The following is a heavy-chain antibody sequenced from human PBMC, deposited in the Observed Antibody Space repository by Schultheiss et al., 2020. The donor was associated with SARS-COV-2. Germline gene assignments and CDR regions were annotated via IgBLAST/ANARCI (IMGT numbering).Heavy chain of an antibody. CDR1: GFTFGDYA. CDR3: TRDQRRYFDWCKFDY. CDR2: IRSKAYGGTT. D-gene: IGHD3-9*01. V-gene: IGHV3-49*03. Sequence: GGSLRLSCTASGFTFGDYAMSWFRQAPGKGLEWVGFIRSKAYGGTTEYAASVKGRFTISRDDSKSIAYLQMNSLKTEDTAVYYCTRDQRRYFDWCKFDYWGQGTLVTVSS. J-gene: IGHJ4*02.